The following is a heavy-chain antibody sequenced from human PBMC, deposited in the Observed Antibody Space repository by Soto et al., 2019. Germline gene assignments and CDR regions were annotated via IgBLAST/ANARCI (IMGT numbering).Heavy chain of an antibody. Sequence: QVQLVESGGGLVKPGGSLRLSCAASGLTFSDHYMTWIRQAPGKGLEWISYISSSAGSIYYADSVKGRFTISTDNAKNSPYLQLTNLRAEDTAVYYSPRAPYFGSGTYYYYALDVWGQGTTVTVSS. CDR3: PRAPYFGSGTYYYYALDV. J-gene: IGHJ6*02. D-gene: IGHD3-10*01. CDR1: GLTFSDHY. V-gene: IGHV3-11*01. CDR2: ISSSAGSI.